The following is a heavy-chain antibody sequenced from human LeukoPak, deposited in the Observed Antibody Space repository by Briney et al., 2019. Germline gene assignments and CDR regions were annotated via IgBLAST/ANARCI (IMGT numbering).Heavy chain of an antibody. Sequence: PSETLSLTCAVYGGSFSDYYWSWIRQPPGKGLEWIGEINHSGNTNDNTSLKSRVTISVDTSKNQFSLKLSSVTAADTAVYYCARQGLYYYDSSGPDAFDIWGQGTMVTVSS. D-gene: IGHD3-22*01. J-gene: IGHJ3*02. CDR3: ARQGLYYYDSSGPDAFDI. CDR2: INHSGNT. CDR1: GGSFSDYY. V-gene: IGHV4-34*01.